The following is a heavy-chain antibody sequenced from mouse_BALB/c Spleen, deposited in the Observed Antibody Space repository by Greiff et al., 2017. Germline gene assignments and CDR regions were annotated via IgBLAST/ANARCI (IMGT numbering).Heavy chain of an antibody. D-gene: IGHD1-1*01. CDR1: GFTFSSYA. CDR3: ARGTLTTRAMDY. J-gene: IGHJ4*01. V-gene: IGHV5-9-4*01. CDR2: ISSGGSYT. Sequence: EVKLVESGGGLVKPGGSLKLSCAASGFTFSSYAMSWVRQSPEKRLEWVAEISSGGSYTYYPDTVTGRFTISRDNAKNTLYLEMSSLRSEDTAMYYCARGTLTTRAMDYWGQGTSVTVSS.